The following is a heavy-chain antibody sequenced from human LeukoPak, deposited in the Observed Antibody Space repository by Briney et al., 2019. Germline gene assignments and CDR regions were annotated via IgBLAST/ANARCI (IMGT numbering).Heavy chain of an antibody. CDR2: ISGSGGST. D-gene: IGHD3-9*01. Sequence: PGGSLRLSCAASGFTFSSYAMSWVRQAPGKGLEWVSDISGSGGSTYYADSVKGRFTISRDNSKNTLYLQMNSLRAEDTAVYYCATHYDMLTGYYSGYWGQGTLVTVSS. CDR1: GFTFSSYA. V-gene: IGHV3-23*01. CDR3: ATHYDMLTGYYSGY. J-gene: IGHJ4*02.